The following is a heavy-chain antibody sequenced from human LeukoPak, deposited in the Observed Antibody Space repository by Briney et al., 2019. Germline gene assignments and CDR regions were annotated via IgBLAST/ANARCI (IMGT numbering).Heavy chain of an antibody. Sequence: GSLRLSCAASGFPFSRYAMSWVRPAPGKGREWVSAISGSGGSTYYSDSVKGRFTISRDNSKNTLYLQMKRLSAEDTAVYYCAKDPAAAAGNGYGGQGPLSPVSA. V-gene: IGHV3-23*01. J-gene: IGHJ4*02. CDR3: AKDPAAAAGNGY. CDR2: ISGSGGST. CDR1: GFPFSRYA. D-gene: IGHD6-13*01.